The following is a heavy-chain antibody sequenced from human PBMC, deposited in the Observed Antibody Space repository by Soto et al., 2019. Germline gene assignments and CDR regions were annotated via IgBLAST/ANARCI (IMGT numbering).Heavy chain of an antibody. J-gene: IGHJ5*02. Sequence: PGGSLRLSCAASGFTFSSYAMHWVRQAPGKGLEWVAVISYDGSNKYYADSVKGRFTISRDNSKNTLYLQMNSLRAEDTAVYYCARAISSGYWGALNWFDPWGQGTLVTVSS. CDR2: ISYDGSNK. CDR3: ARAISSGYWGALNWFDP. CDR1: GFTFSSYA. D-gene: IGHD3-22*01. V-gene: IGHV3-30-3*01.